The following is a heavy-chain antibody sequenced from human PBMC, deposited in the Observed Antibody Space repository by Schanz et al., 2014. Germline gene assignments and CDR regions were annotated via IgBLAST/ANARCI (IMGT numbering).Heavy chain of an antibody. CDR2: ISGSGGST. Sequence: EVQLLESGGGLVQPGGTLRLSCAASGFTFSSYAMAWIRQAPGRGLEWVSAISGSGGSTYYADSVRGRFTISRDSSKNTLYLQMNSLRPEDTAVYYCARGRVLESWGQGTLVTVSS. D-gene: IGHD1-1*01. CDR3: ARGRVLES. J-gene: IGHJ5*02. CDR1: GFTFSSYA. V-gene: IGHV3-23*01.